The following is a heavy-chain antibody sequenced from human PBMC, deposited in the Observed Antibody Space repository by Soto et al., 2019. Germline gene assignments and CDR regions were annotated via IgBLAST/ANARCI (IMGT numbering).Heavy chain of an antibody. V-gene: IGHV3-21*01. J-gene: IGHJ4*02. CDR2: ISGSSRYI. D-gene: IGHD6-19*01. CDR3: ATVTRSGWD. Sequence: EVQLVESGGGLVKPGGSLRVSCAASGFTFSSYSMNWVHQAPGKGLEWVSSISGSSRYIYYADAVKGRFTISRDNAKNSLYLQMNSLRVEDTAVYYCATVTRSGWDWGQGTLVTVSS. CDR1: GFTFSSYS.